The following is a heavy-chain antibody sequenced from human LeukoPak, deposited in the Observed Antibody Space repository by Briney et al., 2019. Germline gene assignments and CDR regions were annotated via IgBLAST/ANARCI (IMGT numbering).Heavy chain of an antibody. CDR1: GGSFSGYY. CDR3: AIGGDGYNGYNWFDP. D-gene: IGHD5-24*01. Sequence: SETLSLTCAVYGGSFSGYYWSWIRQPPGKGLEWIGEINHSGSTNYNPSLKSRVTISVDTSKNQFSLKLSSVTAADTAVYYCAIGGDGYNGYNWFDPWGQGTLVTVSS. CDR2: INHSGST. J-gene: IGHJ5*02. V-gene: IGHV4-34*01.